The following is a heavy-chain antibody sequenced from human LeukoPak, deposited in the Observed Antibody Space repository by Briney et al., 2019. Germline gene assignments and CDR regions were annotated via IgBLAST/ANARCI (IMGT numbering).Heavy chain of an antibody. CDR3: ARRPYYYASTTFDY. D-gene: IGHD3-22*01. CDR2: IYYSGST. Sequence: SETLSLTCTVSGGSISSSSYYWGWIRQPPGKGLEWIGSIYYSGSTYYNPSLKSRVTISVDTSKNQFSLELSSVTAADTAVYYCARRPYYYASTTFDYWGQGTLVTVSS. V-gene: IGHV4-39*01. J-gene: IGHJ4*02. CDR1: GGSISSSSYY.